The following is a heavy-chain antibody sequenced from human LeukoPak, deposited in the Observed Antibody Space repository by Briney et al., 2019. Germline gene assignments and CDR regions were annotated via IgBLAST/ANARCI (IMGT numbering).Heavy chain of an antibody. V-gene: IGHV1-69*04. D-gene: IGHD3-22*01. CDR2: IIPILGIA. CDR1: GGTSSSYT. CDR3: ARDLDYYDSSGYAAFDI. Sequence: SVKVSCKASGGTSSSYTISWVRQAPGQGLEWMGRIIPILGIANYAQKFQGRVTITADKSTSTAYMELSSLRSEDTAVYYCARDLDYYDSSGYAAFDIWGQGTMVTVSS. J-gene: IGHJ3*02.